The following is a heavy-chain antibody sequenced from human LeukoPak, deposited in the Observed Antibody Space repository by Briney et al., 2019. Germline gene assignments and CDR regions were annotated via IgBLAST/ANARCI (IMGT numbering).Heavy chain of an antibody. CDR3: ARDPNSSSWYGYYYMDV. J-gene: IGHJ6*03. CDR1: GYTFTSYA. V-gene: IGHV7-4-1*02. CDR2: INTNTENP. D-gene: IGHD6-13*01. Sequence: ASVKVSCKASGYTFTSYAMNWVRQAPGQGLEWMGWINTNTENPTYAQGFTGRFVFSLDTSVSTAYLQISSLKAEDTAVSYCARDPNSSSWYGYYYMDVWGKGTTVTVSS.